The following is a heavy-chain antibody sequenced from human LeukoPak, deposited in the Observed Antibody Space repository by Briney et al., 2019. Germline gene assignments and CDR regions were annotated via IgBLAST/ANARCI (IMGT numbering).Heavy chain of an antibody. CDR3: ARCETLAAAGFHFDY. D-gene: IGHD6-13*01. J-gene: IGHJ4*02. CDR1: GFTFSSYG. V-gene: IGHV3-33*08. CDR2: IWYGGSNK. Sequence: QPGRSLRLSCAASGFTFSSYGMHWVRQAPGKGLEWVAVIWYGGSNKYYADSVKGRFTIPRDNSKNTLYLQMNSLRAEDTAVYYCARCETLAAAGFHFDYWGQGTLVTVSS.